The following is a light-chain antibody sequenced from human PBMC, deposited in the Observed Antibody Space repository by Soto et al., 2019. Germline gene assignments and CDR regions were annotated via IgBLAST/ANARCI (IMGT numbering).Light chain of an antibody. CDR3: QQYNEWPLT. V-gene: IGKV3-15*01. CDR1: QSVSTN. J-gene: IGKJ4*01. Sequence: ETVMTQSPATLSVSPGERATLYCGASQSVSTNLAWYKQKPGQVPRLLIYGASTRASDITARFSGSGSGTEFTLTISSLQSEDFAVYYCQQYNEWPLTFGGGTKVEIE. CDR2: GAS.